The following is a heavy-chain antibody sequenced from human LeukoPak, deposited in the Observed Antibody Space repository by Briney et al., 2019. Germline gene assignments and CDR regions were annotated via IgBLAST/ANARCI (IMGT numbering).Heavy chain of an antibody. D-gene: IGHD6-19*01. CDR3: ARVDSSGWYDYYYYMDV. V-gene: IGHV1-18*01. CDR1: GYTFTSYG. J-gene: IGHJ6*03. CDR2: TSAYNGNT. Sequence: ASVKVSCKASGYTFTSYGISWVRQAPGQGLEWMGWTSAYNGNTNYAQKLQGRVTMTTDTSTSTAYMELRSLRSDDTAVYYCARVDSSGWYDYYYYMDVWGKGTTVTVSS.